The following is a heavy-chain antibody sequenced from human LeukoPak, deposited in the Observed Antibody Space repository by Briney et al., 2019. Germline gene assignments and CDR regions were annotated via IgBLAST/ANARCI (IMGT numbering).Heavy chain of an antibody. CDR1: GFTFDDYA. CDR3: AKVGYSSLDV. V-gene: IGHV3-9*01. D-gene: IGHD6-19*01. J-gene: IGHJ6*04. CDR2: ISWNSGSI. Sequence: GGSLRLSCAASGFTFDDYAMHWVRQAPGKGLEWVSGISWNSGSIGYADSVKGRFTISRDNAKNSLYLQMNSLRAADTALYYCAKVGYSSLDVWGKGTTVTISS.